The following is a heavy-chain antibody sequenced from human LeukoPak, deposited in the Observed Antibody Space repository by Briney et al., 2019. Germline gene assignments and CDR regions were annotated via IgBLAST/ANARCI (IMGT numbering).Heavy chain of an antibody. D-gene: IGHD6-19*01. CDR2: ISYDGSNK. Sequence: GGSLRLSCAASGFTFSSYGMHWVRQAPGKGLEWVAVISYDGSNKYYADSVKGRFTISRDNSKNTLYLQMNSLRAKDTAVYYCAKDQWLSYWGQGTLVTVSS. CDR3: AKDQWLSY. J-gene: IGHJ4*02. V-gene: IGHV3-30*18. CDR1: GFTFSSYG.